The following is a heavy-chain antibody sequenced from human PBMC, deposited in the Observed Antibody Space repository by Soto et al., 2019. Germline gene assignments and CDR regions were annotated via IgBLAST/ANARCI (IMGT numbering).Heavy chain of an antibody. V-gene: IGHV3-48*02. CDR2: ISSGSTTI. Sequence: PGGSLRLSCEASGLSFDTSTMNWVRQAPGKGLEWVSYISSGSTTIYYADSVGGRFTISRDNAKNSLFLQMNSLRDEDTAVYYCARVRRNDASDYYGMDVWGHGTTVTVSS. D-gene: IGHD1-1*01. CDR3: ARVRRNDASDYYGMDV. CDR1: GLSFDTST. J-gene: IGHJ6*02.